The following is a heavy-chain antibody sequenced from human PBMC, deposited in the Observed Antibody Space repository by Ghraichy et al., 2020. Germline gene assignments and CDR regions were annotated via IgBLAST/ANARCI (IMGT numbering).Heavy chain of an antibody. CDR2: ISAYNGNT. D-gene: IGHD6-13*01. Sequence: ASVKVSCKASGYTFTSYGISWVRQAPGQGLEWMGWISAYNGNTNYAQKLQGRVTMTTDTSTSTAYMELRSLRSDDTAVYYCAIMLSRYSSSWGSDYWGQGTLVTVSS. J-gene: IGHJ4*02. CDR1: GYTFTSYG. V-gene: IGHV1-18*04. CDR3: AIMLSRYSSSWGSDY.